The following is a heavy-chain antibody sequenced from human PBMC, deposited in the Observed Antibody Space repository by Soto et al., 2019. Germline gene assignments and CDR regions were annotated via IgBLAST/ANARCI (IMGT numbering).Heavy chain of an antibody. CDR1: GYTFTSYG. CDR3: ARDLKIVGATPPYY. Sequence: ASVKVSCKASGYTFTSYGISWVRQAPGQGLEWMGWISAYNGNTNYAQKLQGRVTMTTDTSTSTAYMELRSLRSDDTAVYYCARDLKIVGATPPYYWGQGTLVTSPQ. CDR2: ISAYNGNT. D-gene: IGHD1-26*01. V-gene: IGHV1-18*01. J-gene: IGHJ4*02.